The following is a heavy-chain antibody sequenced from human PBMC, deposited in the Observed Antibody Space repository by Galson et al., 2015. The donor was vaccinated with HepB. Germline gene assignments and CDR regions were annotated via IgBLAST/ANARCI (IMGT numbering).Heavy chain of an antibody. CDR2: IYSGGST. CDR1: GFTVSSNY. D-gene: IGHD7-27*01. J-gene: IGHJ6*02. Sequence: SLRLSCAASGFTVSSNYMSWVRQAPGKGLEWVSVIYSGGSTYYADSVKRRFTISRDNSKNTLYLQMNSLRAEDTAVYYCARESGDGDYYYGMDVWGQGTTVTVSS. CDR3: ARESGDGDYYYGMDV. V-gene: IGHV3-53*01.